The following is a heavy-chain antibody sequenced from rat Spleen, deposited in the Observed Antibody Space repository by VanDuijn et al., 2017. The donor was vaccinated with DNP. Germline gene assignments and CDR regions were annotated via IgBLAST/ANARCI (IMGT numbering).Heavy chain of an antibody. J-gene: IGHJ2*01. D-gene: IGHD1-1*01. Sequence: EVQLVESGGGLVQPGRSLKLSCAASGLTFSDYNMAWVRQAPKKGLEWVATISISGSTTSYPDSVKGRFTISRDNAKSCLYLQMNSLKSEDTATYYCASTVVTLFDYWGQGVMVTVSS. CDR2: ISISGSTT. CDR1: GLTFSDYN. CDR3: ASTVVTLFDY. V-gene: IGHV5S10*01.